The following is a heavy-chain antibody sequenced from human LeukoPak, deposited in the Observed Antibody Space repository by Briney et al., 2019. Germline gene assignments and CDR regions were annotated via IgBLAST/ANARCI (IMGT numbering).Heavy chain of an antibody. J-gene: IGHJ4*02. Sequence: KPSETLSLTCTVPGGSISSYYWSWIRQPPGKGLEWIGYIYYSGSTNYNPSLKSRVTISVDTSKNQFSLKLSSVTAAYTAVYYCARLYSGYDPDYWGQGTLVTVSS. CDR3: ARLYSGYDPDY. D-gene: IGHD5-12*01. V-gene: IGHV4-59*01. CDR1: GGSISSYY. CDR2: IYYSGST.